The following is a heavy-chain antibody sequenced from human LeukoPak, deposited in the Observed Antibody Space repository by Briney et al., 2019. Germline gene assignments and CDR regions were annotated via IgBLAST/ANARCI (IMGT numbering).Heavy chain of an antibody. J-gene: IGHJ4*02. Sequence: GRSLRLSCATSGSTFNRFGMHWVRQAPGKGLEWVAVIWYDGSNKDYADSVKGRFTISRDNSKNTLYLQMSGLRAEDTAVYYCATSAHIEVGTAPPPDYWGQGTLVTVTS. CDR2: IWYDGSNK. CDR3: ATSAHIEVGTAPPPDY. V-gene: IGHV3-33*01. CDR1: GSTFNRFG. D-gene: IGHD2-21*02.